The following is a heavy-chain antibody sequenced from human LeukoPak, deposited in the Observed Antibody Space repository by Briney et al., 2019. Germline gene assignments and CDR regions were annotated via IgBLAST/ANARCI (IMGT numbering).Heavy chain of an antibody. D-gene: IGHD2-15*01. CDR1: GGSTSSRDYY. Sequence: PSETLSLTCTVSGGSTSSRDYYWGWIRQPPGKGLEWIGSIYYGGNTYYNPSLKSRVTISVDTSMNHFSLKLSFVTTADTAVYYCARALGYCSGGSCTRGYNWFDPWGQGTLVTVPS. CDR3: ARALGYCSGGSCTRGYNWFDP. V-gene: IGHV4-39*02. CDR2: IYYGGNT. J-gene: IGHJ5*02.